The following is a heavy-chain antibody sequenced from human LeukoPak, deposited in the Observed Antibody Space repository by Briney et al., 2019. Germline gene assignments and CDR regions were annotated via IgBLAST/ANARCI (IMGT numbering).Heavy chain of an antibody. V-gene: IGHV3-30*02. J-gene: IGHJ4*02. CDR2: IRYDGSNK. CDR3: AKALLKYSSSPVFDY. Sequence: PGGSLRLSCAASGFTFSSYGMHWVRQAPGKGLEWVAFIRYDGSNKYYADSVKGRFTISRDNSKNTLYLQMNSLRAEDTAVYYCAKALLKYSSSPVFDYWGQGTLVTVSS. D-gene: IGHD6-6*01. CDR1: GFTFSSYG.